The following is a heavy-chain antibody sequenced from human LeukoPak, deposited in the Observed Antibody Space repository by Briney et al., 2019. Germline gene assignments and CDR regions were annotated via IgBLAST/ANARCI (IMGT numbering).Heavy chain of an antibody. D-gene: IGHD3-10*01. CDR2: INPGDSNT. CDR3: ARQLTMIRGYGMDV. CDR1: GYSFTSYW. J-gene: IGHJ6*02. Sequence: EESLKISCKASGYSFTSYWIVWVRQMPGKGLEWMGFINPGDSNTRYSPSFQGQVTISADKSISTAYLQWSSLKASDTAMYYCARQLTMIRGYGMDVWGQGTTVTASS. V-gene: IGHV5-51*01.